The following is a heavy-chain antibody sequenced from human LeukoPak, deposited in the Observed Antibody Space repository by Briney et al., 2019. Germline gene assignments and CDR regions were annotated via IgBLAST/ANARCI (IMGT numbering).Heavy chain of an antibody. V-gene: IGHV3-23*01. CDR2: ISGSGGST. J-gene: IGHJ4*02. CDR3: AKGHYEYVWGSFDY. D-gene: IGHD3-16*01. Sequence: GGSLRLSCAASGFTFNNYAMSWVRQAPGKGLEWVSSISGSGGSTYYAESVKGWFTISRDNSKNTLYLQMNSLRAEDTAAYYCAKGHYEYVWGSFDYWGQGTLVTVSS. CDR1: GFTFNNYA.